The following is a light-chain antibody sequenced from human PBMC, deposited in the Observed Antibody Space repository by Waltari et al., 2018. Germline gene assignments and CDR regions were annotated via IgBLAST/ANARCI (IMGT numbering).Light chain of an antibody. CDR2: DSS. CDR1: QSVSSN. J-gene: IGKJ1*01. Sequence: EIVMTQSPATLSVSPGERVTLSCRASQSVSSNLAWYQQKPGQAPRLLIYDSSTRATGTAARFSGSGSGTEFTLTITGLQSEDFALYYCHQYYSTPRTFGQGTKVEIK. V-gene: IGKV3-15*01. CDR3: HQYYSTPRT.